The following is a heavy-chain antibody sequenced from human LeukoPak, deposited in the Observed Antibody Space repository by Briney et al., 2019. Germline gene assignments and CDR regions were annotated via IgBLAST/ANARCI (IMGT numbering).Heavy chain of an antibody. D-gene: IGHD3-16*01. CDR2: ISAYSGNT. V-gene: IGHV1-18*01. CDR1: GYTLTSYG. J-gene: IGHJ4*02. CDR3: ARGADTGSYGSLVYFDY. Sequence: ASVKVSCKASGYTLTSYGISWVRQAPGQGLEWMGLISAYSGNTIFAQKLQGRVTMTTDTSTSTAYMELRSLRSDDTAVYFCARGADTGSYGSLVYFDYWGQGTLVTVSS.